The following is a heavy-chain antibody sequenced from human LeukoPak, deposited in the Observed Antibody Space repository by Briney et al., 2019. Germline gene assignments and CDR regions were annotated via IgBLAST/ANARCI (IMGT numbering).Heavy chain of an antibody. V-gene: IGHV1-2*02. CDR2: MNPNSGGT. CDR1: GYTFTNYD. D-gene: IGHD3-10*01. Sequence: ASVKVSCKTSGYTFTNYDINWVRQATGQGLEWMGWMNPNSGGTNYAQKFQGRVTMTRDTSISTAYMELSRLRSDDTAVYYCARTIYGSGTRYYMDVWGKGTTVTVSS. J-gene: IGHJ6*03. CDR3: ARTIYGSGTRYYMDV.